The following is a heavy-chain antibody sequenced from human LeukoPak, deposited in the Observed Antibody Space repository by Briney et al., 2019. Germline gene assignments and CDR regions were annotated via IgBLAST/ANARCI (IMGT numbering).Heavy chain of an antibody. CDR3: ARVPSASAYHYMDV. CDR1: GVSINSYY. Sequence: TSETLSLTCTVSGVSINSYYWSWIRQPPGKGLEWIGCIYYTGSTNHNPSLKSRVIISVDTSKNQFSLKMTSVNAADTAVYYCARVPSASAYHYMDVWGKGTTVTVSS. CDR2: IYYTGST. J-gene: IGHJ6*03. V-gene: IGHV4-59*01. D-gene: IGHD6-13*01.